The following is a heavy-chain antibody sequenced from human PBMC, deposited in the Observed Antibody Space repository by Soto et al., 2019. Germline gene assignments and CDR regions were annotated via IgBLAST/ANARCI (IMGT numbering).Heavy chain of an antibody. V-gene: IGHV3-11*01. CDR1: GFTFSDYY. J-gene: IGHJ6*02. D-gene: IGHD2-21*01. CDR2: ISSSGTTI. Sequence: QVQLVESGGGLVKPGGSLRLSCAASGFTFSDYYMNWIRQAPGKGLEWVSYISSSGTTIYYADSVKGRFTISRDNAKNSLFRQMNSLRAEDTALYYCARGHSIFYGRDVWGQGTTVTVSS. CDR3: ARGHSIFYGRDV.